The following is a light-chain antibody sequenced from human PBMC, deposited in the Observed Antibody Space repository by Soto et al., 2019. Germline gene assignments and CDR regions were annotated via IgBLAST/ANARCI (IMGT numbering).Light chain of an antibody. CDR3: GTWDTSLYDWV. V-gene: IGLV1-51*01. Sequence: QSVLTQPPSVSAAPGQKVTISCSGSSSNIANNYVTWYQQLPGTAPKLLIFDDNKRPSGTPDRFSGSKSGTSATLDITGLQTGDEADYYCGTWDTSLYDWVFGGGTKLTVL. J-gene: IGLJ3*02. CDR1: SSNIANNY. CDR2: DDN.